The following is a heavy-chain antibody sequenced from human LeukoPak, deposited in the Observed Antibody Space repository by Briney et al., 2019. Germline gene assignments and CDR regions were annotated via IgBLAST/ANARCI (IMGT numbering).Heavy chain of an antibody. CDR1: GFTFSSYA. CDR2: ISYDGSNK. V-gene: IGHV3-30*04. D-gene: IGHD2-15*01. Sequence: GGSLRLSCAASGFTFSSYAMHWVRQAPGKGLEWVAVISYDGSNKYYADSVKGRFTISRDNSKNTLYLQMNSLRAEDTAVYYCARVLVVVAESKEYYSDYWGQGTLVTVSS. CDR3: ARVLVVVAESKEYYSDY. J-gene: IGHJ4*02.